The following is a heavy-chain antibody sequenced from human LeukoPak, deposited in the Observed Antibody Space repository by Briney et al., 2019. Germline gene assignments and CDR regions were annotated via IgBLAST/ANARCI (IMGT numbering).Heavy chain of an antibody. Sequence: GESLPTPCQASGYLSSHSRVGWVRQMPGKGLESMGIIYPADSDTTYSPSFQGQVTISVDKSISTVYLQWSSLKASDTAMYFCARQSRDGSRSPIYFSDDWG. CDR3: ARQSRDGSRSPIYFSDD. D-gene: IGHD5-24*01. CDR2: IYPADSDT. CDR1: GYLSSHSR. V-gene: IGHV5-51*01. J-gene: IGHJ3*01.